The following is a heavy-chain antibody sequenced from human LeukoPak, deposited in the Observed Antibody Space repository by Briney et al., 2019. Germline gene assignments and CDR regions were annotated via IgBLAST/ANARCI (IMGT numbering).Heavy chain of an antibody. V-gene: IGHV1-69*05. CDR2: IIPIFGTA. J-gene: IGHJ4*02. CDR3: ARGGSYTY. CDR1: GGTFSSYA. Sequence: SVKVSCKASGGTFSSYAISWVRQAPGQGLEWMGGIIPIFGTANYAQKLQGRVTMTTDTSTSTAYMELRSLRSDDTAVYYCARGGSYTYWGQGTLVTVSS. D-gene: IGHD1-26*01.